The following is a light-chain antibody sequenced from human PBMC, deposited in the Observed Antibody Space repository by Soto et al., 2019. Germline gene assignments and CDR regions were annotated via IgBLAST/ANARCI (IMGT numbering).Light chain of an antibody. CDR3: QKRSTWL. V-gene: IGKV1-39*01. Sequence: DIQLAQSPSSLSASVGDRVTITCRARQSINNYLNWYQQKPGKAPKLLVYGASTLQDGVPSRFSGSGSGTDFTLTISSLELEDFAVYYCQKRSTWLFVSGTKV. CDR2: GAS. CDR1: QSINNY. J-gene: IGKJ3*01.